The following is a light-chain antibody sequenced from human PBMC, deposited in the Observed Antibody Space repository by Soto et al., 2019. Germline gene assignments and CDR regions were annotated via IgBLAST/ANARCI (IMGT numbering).Light chain of an antibody. CDR2: GAS. CDR3: QQYNNWPPIT. CDR1: QSVSSN. J-gene: IGKJ5*01. V-gene: IGKV3-15*01. Sequence: EILLTQSPATLSVSPGERATLSCRASQSVSSNLAWYQQKPGQAPRLFIYGASTRATAIPPRFSGSGSGTEFTLTISSLQSEDFAVYYCQQYNNWPPITFGQGTRLEIK.